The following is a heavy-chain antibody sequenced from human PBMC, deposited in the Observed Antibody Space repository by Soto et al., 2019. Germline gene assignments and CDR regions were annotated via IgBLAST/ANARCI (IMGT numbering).Heavy chain of an antibody. CDR2: IITIFGTA. V-gene: IGHV1-69*01. Sequence: QVQLVQSGAEVKKPGSSVKVSCKASGGTFSSYAISWVRQAPGQGLEWMGGIITIFGTANYALKFQGRVTITADDSTSTSYMELSSLRSEDTAVYYCARGYVLRFLEWFYGMDVWGQGTTVTVSS. CDR3: ARGYVLRFLEWFYGMDV. J-gene: IGHJ6*02. D-gene: IGHD3-3*01. CDR1: GGTFSSYA.